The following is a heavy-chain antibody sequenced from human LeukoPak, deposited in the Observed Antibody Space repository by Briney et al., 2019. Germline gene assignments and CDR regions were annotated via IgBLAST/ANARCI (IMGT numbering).Heavy chain of an antibody. CDR3: AKSPSNNFYYFDY. Sequence: PGGSLRLSCAASGFTFDDYAINWVRQAPGKGLEWVSTVSATGGRTYYADSVKGRLTISRDNSKNTLYLQMNSLRAEDTAVYYCAKSPSNNFYYFDYWGQGILVTVSS. V-gene: IGHV3-23*01. J-gene: IGHJ4*02. D-gene: IGHD2/OR15-2a*01. CDR1: GFTFDDYA. CDR2: VSATGGRT.